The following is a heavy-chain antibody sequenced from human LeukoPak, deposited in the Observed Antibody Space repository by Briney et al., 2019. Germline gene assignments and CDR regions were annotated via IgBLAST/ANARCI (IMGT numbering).Heavy chain of an antibody. J-gene: IGHJ4*02. D-gene: IGHD6-13*01. CDR2: IYTSGST. V-gene: IGHV4-4*07. CDR3: ARASSDWYSSSWSHDY. Sequence: SETLSLTCTVSGGSISSYYWSWIRQPAGKGLEWIGRIYTSGSTNYNPSLKSRVTMSVDTSKNQFSLKLSSVTAADTAVYYCARASSDWYSSSWSHDYWGQGTLVTVSS. CDR1: GGSISSYY.